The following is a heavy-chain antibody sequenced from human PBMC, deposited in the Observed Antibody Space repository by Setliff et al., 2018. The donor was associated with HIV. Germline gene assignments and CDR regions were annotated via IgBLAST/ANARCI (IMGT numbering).Heavy chain of an antibody. Sequence: SETLSLTCTVSGGSISSGSYYWSWIRQPPGKGLEWIGYIYYSGTTNYNPSLKSRVTISVDTSKNQFSLKLRSVTAADTAAYYCAREIPYSFGYYFDYWGQGTLVTVSS. J-gene: IGHJ4*02. CDR2: IYYSGTT. CDR3: AREIPYSFGYYFDY. CDR1: GGSISSGSYY. D-gene: IGHD5-18*01. V-gene: IGHV4-61*01.